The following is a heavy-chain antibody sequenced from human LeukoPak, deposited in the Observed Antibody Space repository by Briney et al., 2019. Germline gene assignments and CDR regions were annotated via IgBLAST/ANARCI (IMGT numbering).Heavy chain of an antibody. V-gene: IGHV3-33*06. D-gene: IGHD2-2*02. Sequence: GGSLRLSCAASGFTFSSYGMHWVRQAPGKGLEWVAVIWYDGSNKYYADSVKGRFTISRDNSKNTLYLQMNSLRAEDTAVYYCAKDYCSSTSCYRTGNRGYNWFDPWGQGTLVTVSS. J-gene: IGHJ5*02. CDR2: IWYDGSNK. CDR1: GFTFSSYG. CDR3: AKDYCSSTSCYRTGNRGYNWFDP.